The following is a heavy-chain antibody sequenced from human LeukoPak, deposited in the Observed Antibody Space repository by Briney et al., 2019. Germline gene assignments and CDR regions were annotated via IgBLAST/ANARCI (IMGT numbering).Heavy chain of an antibody. V-gene: IGHV3-30-3*01. J-gene: IGHJ4*02. CDR3: ARDQVGLRSPFDY. CDR1: GFTFSSYP. Sequence: GGSLRLSCAASGFTFSSYPMHWVRQAPGKGLEWVAVISYDGSNKYYADSVKGRFTISRDNSKNTLYLQMNSLRAEDTAVYFCARDQVGLRSPFDYWGQGTLLTVSS. CDR2: ISYDGSNK. D-gene: IGHD5-12*01.